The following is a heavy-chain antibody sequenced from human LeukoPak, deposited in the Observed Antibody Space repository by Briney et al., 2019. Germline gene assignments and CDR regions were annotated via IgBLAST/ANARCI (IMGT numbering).Heavy chain of an antibody. CDR2: IYYSGST. Sequence: PSETLSLTCTASGGSISSSSYYWGWIRQPPGKGLEWIGSIYYSGSTYYNPSLKSRATISVDTSKNQFSLKLSSVTAADTAVYYCARHSRIAASGTNWFDPWGQGTLVTVSS. V-gene: IGHV4-39*01. CDR1: GGSISSSSYY. D-gene: IGHD6-13*01. CDR3: ARHSRIAASGTNWFDP. J-gene: IGHJ5*02.